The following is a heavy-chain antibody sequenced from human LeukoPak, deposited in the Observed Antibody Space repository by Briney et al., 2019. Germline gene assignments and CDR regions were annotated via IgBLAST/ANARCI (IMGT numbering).Heavy chain of an antibody. CDR1: GGSISSYY. J-gene: IGHJ4*02. Sequence: SETLSLTCTVSGGSISSYYWSWIRQPPGKGLEWMGYIYYSGSTNYNPSLKSRVTISVDTSKNQFSLKLSSVTAADTAVYYCARENRAEAYSSGCFDYWGQGTLVTVSS. V-gene: IGHV4-59*01. CDR2: IYYSGST. D-gene: IGHD6-19*01. CDR3: ARENRAEAYSSGCFDY.